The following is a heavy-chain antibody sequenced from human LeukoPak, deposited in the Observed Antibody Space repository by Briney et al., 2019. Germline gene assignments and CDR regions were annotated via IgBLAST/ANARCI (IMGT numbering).Heavy chain of an antibody. V-gene: IGHV3-48*03. J-gene: IGHJ3*01. CDR1: GFTFNNYE. D-gene: IGHD5-12*01. CDR3: STWLRESNLCL. Sequence: PGGSLRLSCAASGFTFNNYEVNWFRQAPGKGLEWISHNIVSGGPMYYSDSVKGRFVVSRDPAKNSLYLQMNRLRNEDTATYYCSTWLRESNLCLWGQGTVVTVSS. CDR2: NIVSGGPM.